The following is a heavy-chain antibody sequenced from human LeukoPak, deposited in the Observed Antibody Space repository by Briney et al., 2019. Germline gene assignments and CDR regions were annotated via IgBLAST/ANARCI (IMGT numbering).Heavy chain of an antibody. CDR3: ARVVYTAMVRRLTPYFDY. V-gene: IGHV4-59*01. Sequence: SETLSLTCTVSGGSISSYYWSWIRQPPGKGLEWIGYIYYSGSTNYNPPLKSRVTISVDTSKNQFSLKLSSVTAADTAVYYCARVVYTAMVRRLTPYFDYWGQGTLVTVSS. CDR1: GGSISSYY. J-gene: IGHJ4*02. D-gene: IGHD5-18*01. CDR2: IYYSGST.